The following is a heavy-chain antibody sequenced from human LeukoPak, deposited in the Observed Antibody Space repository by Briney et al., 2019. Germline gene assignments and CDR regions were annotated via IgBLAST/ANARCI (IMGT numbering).Heavy chain of an antibody. Sequence: SETLSLTCTVSGGSISSSSYYWGWIRQPPGKGLEWIGSIYYSGSTYYNPSPKSRVTISVDTSKNQFSLKLSSVTAADTAVYYCARQWIQLYAFDIWGQGTMVTVSS. CDR3: ARQWIQLYAFDI. J-gene: IGHJ3*02. D-gene: IGHD5-18*01. V-gene: IGHV4-39*01. CDR1: GGSISSSSYY. CDR2: IYYSGST.